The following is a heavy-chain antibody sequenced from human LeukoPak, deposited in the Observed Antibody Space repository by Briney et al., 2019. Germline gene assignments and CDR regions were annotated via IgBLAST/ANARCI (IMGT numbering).Heavy chain of an antibody. Sequence: GGSLRLSCTASGFIFNDFWMSWVRQAPGERLEWVANIRQDGGAKNYVDSVKGRFTTSRDNAKKSLYLQMNSLRAEDTAVYYCVRGGESTWSWGQGTLVTVSS. J-gene: IGHJ5*02. CDR3: VRGGESTWS. CDR2: IRQDGGAK. D-gene: IGHD2-15*01. CDR1: GFIFNDFW. V-gene: IGHV3-7*01.